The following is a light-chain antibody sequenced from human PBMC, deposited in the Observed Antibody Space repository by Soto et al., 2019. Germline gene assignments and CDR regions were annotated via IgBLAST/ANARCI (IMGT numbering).Light chain of an antibody. V-gene: IGKV4-1*01. CDR2: WAS. CDR1: QSVLSSSDNKNY. J-gene: IGKJ5*01. Sequence: DIVMTQSPDSLAVSLGERATINCKSSQSVLSSSDNKNYFAWYQQKPGQPPKLLIYWASIRASGVPDRFGGSGSGTDFTLTISSLQAEDVAVYYCQHYYTTPITFGQGTRLEIK. CDR3: QHYYTTPIT.